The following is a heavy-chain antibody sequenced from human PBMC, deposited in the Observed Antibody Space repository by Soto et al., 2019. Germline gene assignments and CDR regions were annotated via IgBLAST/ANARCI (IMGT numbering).Heavy chain of an antibody. V-gene: IGHV1-3*01. Sequence: ASVKVSCKASGYTFTSYAMHWVRQAPGRRLEWMGWINAGNGNTKYSQKFQGRVTITRDTSASTAYMELSSLRSEDTAVYYCARDHSSSAIYYYYFYGMDVCGQVTTVTVSS. CDR3: ARDHSSSAIYYYYFYGMDV. CDR1: GYTFTSYA. D-gene: IGHD6-6*01. CDR2: INAGNGNT. J-gene: IGHJ6*02.